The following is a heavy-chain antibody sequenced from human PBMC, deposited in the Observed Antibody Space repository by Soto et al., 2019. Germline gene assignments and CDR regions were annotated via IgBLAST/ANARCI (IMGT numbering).Heavy chain of an antibody. CDR2: INHSGST. CDR3: ARGRGIAARLFDY. CDR1: GGSFSGYY. V-gene: IGHV4-34*01. J-gene: IGHJ4*02. Sequence: QVQLQQWGAGLLKPSETLSLTCAVYGGSFSGYYWSWIRQPPGKGLEWIGEINHSGSTNYNPSLKSRVTISVDTSKNQFSLKLSSVTAADTAVYYCARGRGIAARLFDYWGQGTLVTVSS. D-gene: IGHD6-6*01.